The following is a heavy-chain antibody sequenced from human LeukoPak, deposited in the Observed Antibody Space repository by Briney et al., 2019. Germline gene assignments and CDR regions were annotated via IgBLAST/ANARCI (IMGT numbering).Heavy chain of an antibody. V-gene: IGHV4-4*07. Sequence: PSETLSLTCTVSGGSISSYYWSWIRQPAGKGLEWIGRIYTSGSTNYNPSPKRRVTMAVDTSKSQFSLKLSSVTAADTAVYYCAREFYGSGSSRYYYYYMDVWGKGTTVTISS. CDR2: IYTSGST. D-gene: IGHD3-10*01. CDR3: AREFYGSGSSRYYYYYMDV. CDR1: GGSISSYY. J-gene: IGHJ6*03.